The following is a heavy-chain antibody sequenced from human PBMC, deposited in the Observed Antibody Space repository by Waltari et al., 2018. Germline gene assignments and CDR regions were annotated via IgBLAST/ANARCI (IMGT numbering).Heavy chain of an antibody. CDR2: IFPSGGPT. CDR3: ARSGGSNVFTF. V-gene: IGHV1-46*01. J-gene: IGHJ4*02. Sequence: ASAYTFANDYLHWVRQAPGQGLEWVGIIFPSGGPTTYAQRFQGRVTMTGDTSTTTVYLELSSLTSEDTALYFCARSGGSNVFTFWGQGTLVSVSS. D-gene: IGHD2-15*01. CDR1: AYTFANDY.